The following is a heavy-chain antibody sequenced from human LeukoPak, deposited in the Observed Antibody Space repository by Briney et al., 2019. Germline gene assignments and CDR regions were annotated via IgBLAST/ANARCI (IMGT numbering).Heavy chain of an antibody. CDR1: GGTFSSYA. CDR3: ARGGSRCSGGSCYSSSYYYYMGV. J-gene: IGHJ6*03. CDR2: IIPIFGTA. D-gene: IGHD2-15*01. V-gene: IGHV1-69*05. Sequence: SVKVSCKASGGTFSSYAISWVRQAPGQGLEWMGGIIPIFGTANYAQKFQGRVTITTDESTSTAYMELSSLRSEDTAVYYCARGGSRCSGGSCYSSSYYYYMGVWGKGTTVTVSS.